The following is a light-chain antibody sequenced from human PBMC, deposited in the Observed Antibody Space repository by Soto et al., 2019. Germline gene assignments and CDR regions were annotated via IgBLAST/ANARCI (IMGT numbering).Light chain of an antibody. CDR3: CSYAGSSTPYV. CDR2: EGS. CDR1: SSDVGSYNL. V-gene: IGLV2-23*01. J-gene: IGLJ1*01. Sequence: QSALTQPASVSGSPGQSITISCTGTSSDVGSYNLVSWYQQHPGKAPKLMIYEGSKRPSGVSNRFSGSKSGNTDSLTIPGLQDEDEADYYCCSYAGSSTPYVFGTGNKVTVL.